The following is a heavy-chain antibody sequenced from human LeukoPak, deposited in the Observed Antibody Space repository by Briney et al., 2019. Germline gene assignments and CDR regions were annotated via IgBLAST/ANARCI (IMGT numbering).Heavy chain of an antibody. CDR1: GFTFSRYW. CDR2: IKSDGKT. J-gene: IGHJ1*01. Sequence: GGSLRLSCEASGFTFSRYWMHWVRQAPGKGLVWVSRIKSDGKTNYADSVKGRFTISRDNAKNTVSLQMDSLGAEDTGVYYCARAPSEVGGYYPEYFRHWGQGTLVTVSS. V-gene: IGHV3-74*01. D-gene: IGHD3-22*01. CDR3: ARAPSEVGGYYPEYFRH.